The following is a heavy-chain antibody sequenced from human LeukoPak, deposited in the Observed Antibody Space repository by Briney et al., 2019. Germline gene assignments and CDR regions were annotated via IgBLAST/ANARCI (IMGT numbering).Heavy chain of an antibody. Sequence: SETLSLTCAVYGGSFSGYYWSWIRQPPGKGLEWIGEINHSGSTNYNPSLKSRVTISVDTSKNQFSLKLSSVTAADTAVYYCARVGIGKGYYDSSGYFDYWGQGTLVTVSS. CDR1: GGSFSGYY. CDR3: ARVGIGKGYYDSSGYFDY. V-gene: IGHV4-34*01. J-gene: IGHJ4*02. D-gene: IGHD3-22*01. CDR2: INHSGST.